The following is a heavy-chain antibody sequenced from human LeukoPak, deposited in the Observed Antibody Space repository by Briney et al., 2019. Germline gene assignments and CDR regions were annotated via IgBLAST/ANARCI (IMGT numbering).Heavy chain of an antibody. CDR2: IYYSGST. J-gene: IGHJ6*03. D-gene: IGHD3-10*01. Sequence: PSETLSLTCTVSGGSISSSSYYWGWIRQPPGKGPEWIGSIYYSGSTYYNPSLKSRVTISVDTSKNQFSLKLSSVTAADTAVYYCARHVAGSGSYYFDYYYYYMDVWGKGTTVTISS. CDR1: GGSISSSSYY. V-gene: IGHV4-39*01. CDR3: ARHVAGSGSYYFDYYYYYMDV.